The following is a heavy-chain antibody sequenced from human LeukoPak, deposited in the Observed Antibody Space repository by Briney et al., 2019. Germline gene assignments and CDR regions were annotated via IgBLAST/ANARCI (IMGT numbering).Heavy chain of an antibody. CDR3: ARRYYYDSSAVRYYFDY. CDR2: IKQDGSEK. V-gene: IGHV3-7*01. D-gene: IGHD3-22*01. J-gene: IGHJ4*02. CDR1: GFTFSSYW. Sequence: GGSLRLSCAASGFTFSSYWMSWVRQAPGKGLEWVANIKQDGSEKYYVDSVKGRFTISRDNAKNSLYLQMNGLRAEDTAVYYCARRYYYDSSAVRYYFDYWGQGTLVTVSS.